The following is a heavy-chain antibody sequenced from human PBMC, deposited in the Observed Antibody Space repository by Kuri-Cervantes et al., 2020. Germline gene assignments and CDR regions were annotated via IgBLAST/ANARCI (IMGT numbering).Heavy chain of an antibody. CDR1: GGSFSGYY. J-gene: IGHJ2*01. V-gene: IGHV4-34*01. Sequence: SQTLSLTCAVYGGSFSGYYWSWIRQPPGKGLEWIGEINHSGSTNYNPSLKSRVTISVDTSKNQFSLKLSSVTAADTAVYYCARDTPADDYGAPSPDWYFDLWGRGTLVTVSS. CDR2: INHSGST. D-gene: IGHD4-17*01. CDR3: ARDTPADDYGAPSPDWYFDL.